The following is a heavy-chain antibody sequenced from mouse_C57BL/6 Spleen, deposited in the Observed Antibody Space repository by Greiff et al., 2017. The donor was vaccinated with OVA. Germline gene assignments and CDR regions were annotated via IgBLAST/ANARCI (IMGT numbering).Heavy chain of an antibody. D-gene: IGHD2-2*01. CDR1: GFTFSSYA. V-gene: IGHV5-9-1*02. CDR2: ISSGGDYI. Sequence: EVKLMESGEGLVKPGGSLKLSCAASGFTFSSYAMYWVRQTPEKRLEWVAYISSGGDYIYYADTVKGRFTISRDNARNTLYLQMSSLKSEDTAMYYCTRDDGYDGGYYAMDYWGQGTSVTVSS. CDR3: TRDDGYDGGYYAMDY. J-gene: IGHJ4*01.